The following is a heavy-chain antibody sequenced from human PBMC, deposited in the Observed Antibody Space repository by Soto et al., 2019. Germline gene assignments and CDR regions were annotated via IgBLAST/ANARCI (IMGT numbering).Heavy chain of an antibody. D-gene: IGHD6-13*01. CDR1: GFTFGDYY. Sequence: QVQLVESGGGLVKPGGSLRLSCAASGFTFGDYYMSWIRQAPGKGLEWVSYISSSGSSTYYVDSVRGGFTISRDNAKNSRYLQMDSLGAEDTAVYYCARAAAARPAPWYWGQGTLVTVSS. V-gene: IGHV3-11*01. CDR2: ISSSGSST. CDR3: ARAAAARPAPWY. J-gene: IGHJ4*02.